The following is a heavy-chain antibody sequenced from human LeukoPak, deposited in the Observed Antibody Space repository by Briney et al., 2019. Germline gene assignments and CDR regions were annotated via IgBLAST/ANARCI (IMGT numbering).Heavy chain of an antibody. J-gene: IGHJ1*01. CDR1: GFTVSSNY. CDR3: ATVSSSWLGYFQH. CDR2: IYSGGRT. V-gene: IGHV3-66*01. D-gene: IGHD6-13*01. Sequence: PGGSLRLSCAASGFTVSSNYMTWVRQAPGKGLEWVSVIYSGGRTFDADSVKGRFTISRDNVKNTVFLQMNSLRVGDTAVYYCATVSSSWLGYFQHWGQGTLLTVSS.